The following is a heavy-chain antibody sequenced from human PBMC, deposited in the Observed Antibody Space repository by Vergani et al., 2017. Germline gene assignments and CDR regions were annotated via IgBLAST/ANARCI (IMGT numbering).Heavy chain of an antibody. D-gene: IGHD6-19*01. CDR2: IQYSGNRQ. CDR1: GFTFFSYG. V-gene: IGHV3-30*02. CDR3: AKQREFSSGWELDY. J-gene: IGHJ4*02. Sequence: QVQLLESGGGVVRPGGSLRLSCAASGFTFFSYGMHWVRQAPGKGLEWVAFIQYSGNRQVYADSVKGRFTISRDNPNNTLDLHLSSLRTEDTAMYYCAKQREFSSGWELDYWGQGTLVSVSS.